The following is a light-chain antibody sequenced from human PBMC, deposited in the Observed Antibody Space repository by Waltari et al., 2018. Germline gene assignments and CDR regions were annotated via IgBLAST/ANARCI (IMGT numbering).Light chain of an antibody. Sequence: QSILTQPPSVSGAPGQRVTIPCPGSSSNIGAGHDVHWYQEFPGTGPKLLIYGNNNRPSGVPDRCSGSKSGTSASLTITGLQAEDEADYYCQSFDTSLSHGVVFGGGTKVTVL. CDR1: SSNIGAGHD. J-gene: IGLJ3*02. CDR2: GNN. V-gene: IGLV1-40*02. CDR3: QSFDTSLSHGVV.